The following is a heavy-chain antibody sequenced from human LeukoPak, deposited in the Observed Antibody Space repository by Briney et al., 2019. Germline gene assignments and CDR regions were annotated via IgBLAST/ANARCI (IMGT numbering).Heavy chain of an antibody. CDR3: ARSSGWRLKFDY. D-gene: IGHD6-19*01. V-gene: IGHV4-59*08. Sequence: SETLSLTCTVSGGSISSYYWSWIRQPPGKGLEWIGYIYYSGSTNYNPSLKSRVTISVDTSKNQFSLKLSSVTAADTAVYYCARSSGWRLKFDYWGQGTLVTVPS. J-gene: IGHJ4*02. CDR2: IYYSGST. CDR1: GGSISSYY.